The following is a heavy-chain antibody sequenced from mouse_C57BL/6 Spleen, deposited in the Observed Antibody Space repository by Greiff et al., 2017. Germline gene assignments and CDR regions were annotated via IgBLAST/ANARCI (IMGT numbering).Heavy chain of an antibody. V-gene: IGHV5-9-1*02. J-gene: IGHJ3*01. CDR1: GFTFSSYA. Sequence: EVKVVESGEGLVKPGGSLKLSCAASGFTFSSYAMSWVRQTPEKRLEWVAYISSGGDYIYYADTVKGRFTISRDNARNTLYLQMISLKSEDTAMYYCTSGYYDGYWFAYWGQGTLVTVSA. CDR2: ISSGGDYI. CDR3: TSGYYDGYWFAY. D-gene: IGHD2-3*01.